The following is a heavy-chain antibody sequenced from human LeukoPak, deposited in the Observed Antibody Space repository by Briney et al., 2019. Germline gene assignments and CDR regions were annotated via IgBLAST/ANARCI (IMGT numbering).Heavy chain of an antibody. Sequence: ASVKVSCKASGYNFTNYGISWVRQAPGQGLEWMGWISAYSGDTNYAQKLQGSLTMTTDTSPSTAYLELRSLTSDDPAVYYCARAPSFGDYGGDYWGQGTLVTVSS. CDR3: ARAPSFGDYGGDY. D-gene: IGHD4-17*01. CDR2: ISAYSGDT. CDR1: GYNFTNYG. V-gene: IGHV1-18*01. J-gene: IGHJ4*02.